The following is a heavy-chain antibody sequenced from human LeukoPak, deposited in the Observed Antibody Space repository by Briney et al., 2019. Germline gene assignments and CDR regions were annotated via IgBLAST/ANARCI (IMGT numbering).Heavy chain of an antibody. D-gene: IGHD3-10*01. CDR3: ARDGLLYYYGSGSLDY. CDR1: GFTFGSYA. CDR2: ISYDGSDK. V-gene: IGHV3-30-3*01. J-gene: IGHJ4*02. Sequence: GTSLRLSCAASGFTFGSYAVHWVRQAPGKGLEWVAAISYDGSDKYYADSVKGRFTISRDNSKNTLYLQMNSLRAEDTAVYYCARDGLLYYYGSGSLDYWGQGTLVTASS.